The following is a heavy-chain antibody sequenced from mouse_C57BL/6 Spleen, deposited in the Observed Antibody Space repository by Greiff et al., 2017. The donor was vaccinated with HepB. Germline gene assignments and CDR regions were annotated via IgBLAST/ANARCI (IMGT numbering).Heavy chain of an antibody. V-gene: IGHV1-7*01. CDR3: ARDYYGSLDY. Sequence: VQLQQSGAELAKPGASVKLSCKASGYTFTSYWMHWVKQRPGQGLEWIGYINPSSGYTKYNQKFKDKATLTADNSSSTAYMQLSSLTYEDSAVYYCARDYYGSLDYWGQGTTLTVA. CDR1: GYTFTSYW. CDR2: INPSSGYT. J-gene: IGHJ2*01. D-gene: IGHD1-1*01.